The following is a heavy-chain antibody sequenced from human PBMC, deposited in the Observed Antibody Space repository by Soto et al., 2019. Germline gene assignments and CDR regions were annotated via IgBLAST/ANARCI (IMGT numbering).Heavy chain of an antibody. Sequence: EVQLVASGGGLVQPGGSLRLSCATSGFTLGAFWMHWVRQAPGGGLEWVSRLHSDVKTVLYADSVKGRFTMSRDSAKRTVFLNMSSLRADDMAVYYCARGIYYGMDVWGQGTTVTVSS. CDR2: LHSDVKTV. CDR1: GFTLGAFW. CDR3: ARGIYYGMDV. J-gene: IGHJ6*02. V-gene: IGHV3-74*01. D-gene: IGHD3-3*02.